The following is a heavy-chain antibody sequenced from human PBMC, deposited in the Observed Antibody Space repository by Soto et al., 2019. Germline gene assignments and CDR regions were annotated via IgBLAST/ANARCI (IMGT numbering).Heavy chain of an antibody. J-gene: IGHJ4*02. CDR2: IYHSGST. CDR1: GDPISSSHW. Sequence: SETLSLTCAVSGDPISSSHWWSWVRQTPGKGLEWIGGIYHSGSTNYNPSLKSRVTISADTSKNQFSLKLSSVTAADTAVYYCAYLRGFTGYPGDWGQGTLVTVS. V-gene: IGHV4-4*02. D-gene: IGHD3-16*01. CDR3: AYLRGFTGYPGD.